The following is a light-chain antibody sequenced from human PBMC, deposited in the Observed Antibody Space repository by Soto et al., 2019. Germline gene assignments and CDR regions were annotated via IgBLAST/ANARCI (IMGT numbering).Light chain of an antibody. CDR2: EDS. Sequence: QSVLTQPASVSGSPGQSITISCTGTSSDVGSYNLVSWYQQLPGKAPKLMIYEDSKRPSGVSNRFSGSKSGNTASLTISGLRAEDEADYYCYSYAGGSTWVFGGGTKLTVL. J-gene: IGLJ3*02. CDR3: YSYAGGSTWV. CDR1: SSDVGSYNL. V-gene: IGLV2-23*01.